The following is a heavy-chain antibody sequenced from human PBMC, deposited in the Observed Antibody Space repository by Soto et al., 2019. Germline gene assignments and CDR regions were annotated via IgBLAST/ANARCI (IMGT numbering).Heavy chain of an antibody. Sequence: PGGSLRLSCAASGFTFSSYWMHWVRQAPGKGLVWVSRINSDGSSTSYADSVKGRFTISRDNAKNTLYLQMNSLRAEDTAVYYCARRDIMITFGGVGGYYYYYYMDVWGKGTTVTVSS. CDR3: ARRDIMITFGGVGGYYYYYYMDV. CDR2: INSDGSST. V-gene: IGHV3-74*01. D-gene: IGHD3-16*01. CDR1: GFTFSSYW. J-gene: IGHJ6*03.